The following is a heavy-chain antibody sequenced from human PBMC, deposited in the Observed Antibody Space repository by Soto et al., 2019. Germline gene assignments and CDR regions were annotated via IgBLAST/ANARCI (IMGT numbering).Heavy chain of an antibody. V-gene: IGHV4-30-4*01. CDR1: GGSISSGDYY. Sequence: SETLSLTCTVSGGSISSGDYYWSWIRQPPGKGLEWIGYIYYSGSTYYNPSLKSRVTISVDTSKNQFSLKLSSVTAADTAVYYCARDRRLDGMDVWGQGTTVTVSS. CDR2: IYYSGST. CDR3: ARDRRLDGMDV. J-gene: IGHJ6*02.